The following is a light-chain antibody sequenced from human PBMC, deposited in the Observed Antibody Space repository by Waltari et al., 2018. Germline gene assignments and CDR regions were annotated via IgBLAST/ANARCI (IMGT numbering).Light chain of an antibody. CDR3: QQSYSTPQST. J-gene: IGKJ5*01. Sequence: DIQMTHFPSSLSAAVGDRVPITCRASQNINKYLNWYQHKPGKAPKLLIYAASSLLSGIPSRFSGSGSGTDFTLTISSLQPEDFATYYCQQSYSTPQSTFGQGTRLQIK. CDR2: AAS. V-gene: IGKV1-39*01. CDR1: QNINKY.